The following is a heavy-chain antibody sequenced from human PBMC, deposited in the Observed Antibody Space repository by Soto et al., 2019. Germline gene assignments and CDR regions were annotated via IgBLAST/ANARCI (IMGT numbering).Heavy chain of an antibody. CDR1: GYTFTSYG. J-gene: IGHJ4*02. CDR3: ARVGGGFWSGYYHPGPIDY. V-gene: IGHV1-18*01. D-gene: IGHD3-3*01. Sequence: GASVKVSCKASGYTFTSYGISWVRQAPGQGLEWMGWISAYNGNTNYAQKLQGRVTMTTDTSTSTAYMELRSLRSDDTAVYYCARVGGGFWSGYYHPGPIDYWGQGTLVTVSS. CDR2: ISAYNGNT.